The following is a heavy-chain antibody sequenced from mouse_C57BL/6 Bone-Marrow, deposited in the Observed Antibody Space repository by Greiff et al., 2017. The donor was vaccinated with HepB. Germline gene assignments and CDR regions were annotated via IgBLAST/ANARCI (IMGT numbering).Heavy chain of an antibody. CDR2: ISDGGSYT. V-gene: IGHV5-4*03. J-gene: IGHJ4*01. CDR1: GFTFSSYA. D-gene: IGHD2-1*01. CDR3: AADYYGNHSAMDY. Sequence: EVMLVESGGGLVKPGGSLKLSCAASGFTFSSYAMSWVRQTPEKRLEWVATISDGGSYTYYPDNVKGRFTISRDNAKNNLYLQMSHLKSEDTAMYYCAADYYGNHSAMDYWGQGTSVTVSS.